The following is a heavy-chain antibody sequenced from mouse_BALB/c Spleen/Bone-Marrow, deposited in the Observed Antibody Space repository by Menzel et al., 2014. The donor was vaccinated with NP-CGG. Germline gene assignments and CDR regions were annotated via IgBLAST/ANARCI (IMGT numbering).Heavy chain of an antibody. V-gene: IGHV5-9-1*01. Sequence: EVKLMESGGGLVKPGGSLKLSRAASGFTFSSYAMSWVRQTPEKRLEWVATISSGGNYTYYPDSVKGRFTISRDNAKNTLYLQMSSLRSEDTAMYYCASTGYFFDYWGQGTTLTVSS. D-gene: IGHD4-1*01. CDR3: ASTGYFFDY. CDR1: GFTFSSYA. CDR2: ISSGGNYT. J-gene: IGHJ2*01.